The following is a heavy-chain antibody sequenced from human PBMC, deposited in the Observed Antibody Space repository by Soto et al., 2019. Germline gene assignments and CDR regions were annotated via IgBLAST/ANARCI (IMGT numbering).Heavy chain of an antibody. CDR1: GFTFSEVW. J-gene: IGHJ3*01. CDR2: IKSKDVGATT. V-gene: IGHV3-15*07. Sequence: GGSLRLSCAASGFTFSEVWMNWVRQAPGKGLEWVGRIKSKDVGATTDYAAPVKGKVTISRDDSKNTLFLHMDSLTAEDTAMYYCTTASFYAWGQGTMVTVSS. CDR3: TTASFYA. D-gene: IGHD6-6*01.